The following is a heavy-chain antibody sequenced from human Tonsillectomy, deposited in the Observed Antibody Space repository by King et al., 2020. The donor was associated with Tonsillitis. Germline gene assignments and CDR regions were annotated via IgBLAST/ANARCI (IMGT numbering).Heavy chain of an antibody. CDR2: IDPSDSYT. Sequence: VQLVESGAEVKKPGESLRISCKGSGYSFTSYWISWVRQMPGKGLEWMGRIDPSDSYTNYSPSFQGHVTIPADKSISTAYLQWSSLKASDTAMYYCARHVYCSGGSCYLPNYGMDVWGQGTTVTVSS. J-gene: IGHJ6*02. D-gene: IGHD2-15*01. V-gene: IGHV5-10-1*03. CDR3: ARHVYCSGGSCYLPNYGMDV. CDR1: GYSFTSYW.